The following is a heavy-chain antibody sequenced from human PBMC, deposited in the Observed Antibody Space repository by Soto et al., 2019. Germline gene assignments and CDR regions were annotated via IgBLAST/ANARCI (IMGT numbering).Heavy chain of an antibody. D-gene: IGHD3-10*01. CDR3: ARDGVHNYPEYYFDS. V-gene: IGHV3-21*06. CDR1: GFTLSYYK. J-gene: IGHJ4*02. CDR2: ISRVRHYI. Sequence: GGSLRLSWAASGFTLSYYKLHWVSRAPGTGLEWVSSISRVRHYIRYADSVKGRFAISTANAKTSLYLQMNSLTAEDTAVYYCARDGVHNYPEYYFDSWGQGTQVTVSS.